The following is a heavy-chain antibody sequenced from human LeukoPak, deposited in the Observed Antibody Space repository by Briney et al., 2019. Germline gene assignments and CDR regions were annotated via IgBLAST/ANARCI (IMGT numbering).Heavy chain of an antibody. D-gene: IGHD6-13*01. J-gene: IGHJ6*02. Sequence: TLSLTCAVSGGSISSSNWWSWVRQPPGKGLEWIGEIYHSGSTNYNPSLKSRVTISVDKSKNQFSLKLSSVTAADTAVYYCAAALGYSSSWYYSVGDFYYYGMDVWGQGTTVTVSS. CDR3: AAALGYSSSWYYSVGDFYYYGMDV. CDR2: IYHSGST. CDR1: GGSISSSNW. V-gene: IGHV4-4*02.